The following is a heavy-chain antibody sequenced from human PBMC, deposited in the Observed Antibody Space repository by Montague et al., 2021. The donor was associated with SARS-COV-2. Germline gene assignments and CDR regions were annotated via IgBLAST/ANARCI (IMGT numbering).Heavy chain of an antibody. CDR3: ARVYGGSYRGRIDY. V-gene: IGHV3-30*04. CDR1: GFTFSSYA. CDR2: ISYDGSNK. J-gene: IGHJ4*02. Sequence: SLRLSCAASGFTFSSYAMRWVRQAPGKGPEWVAVISYDGSNKYYADSVKGRFTISRDNSKNTLYLQMNSLRAEDTAVYYCARVYGGSYRGRIDYWGQGTLVTVSS. D-gene: IGHD1-26*01.